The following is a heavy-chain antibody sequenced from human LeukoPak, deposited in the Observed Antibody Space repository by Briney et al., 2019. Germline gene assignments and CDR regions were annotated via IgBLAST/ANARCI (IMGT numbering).Heavy chain of an antibody. V-gene: IGHV1-69*02. J-gene: IGHJ3*02. CDR3: ARFRDFWSGSKDAFDI. D-gene: IGHD3-3*01. CDR1: GGTFSSYT. CDR2: IIPILGIA. Sequence: ASVKVSCKASGGTFSSYTISWVRQAPGQGLEWMGRIIPILGIANYAQKFQGRVTITADKSTSTAYMELSSLRSEDTAVYYCARFRDFWSGSKDAFDIWGQGTMVTVSS.